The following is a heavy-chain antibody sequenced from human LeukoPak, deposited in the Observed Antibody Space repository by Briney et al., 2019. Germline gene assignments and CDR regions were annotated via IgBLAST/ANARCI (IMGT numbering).Heavy chain of an antibody. CDR1: GYTFTSHY. Sequence: ASVKVSCKASGYTFTSHYMHWLRQAPGQGPEWMGIIIPSGDSPTYAQKFQGRVTMTRDMSTSTVYMELSSLRSEDTASYYCARDIGGSSWYYFDCWGQGTLVTVSS. V-gene: IGHV1-46*01. D-gene: IGHD6-13*01. J-gene: IGHJ4*02. CDR2: IIPSGDSP. CDR3: ARDIGGSSWYYFDC.